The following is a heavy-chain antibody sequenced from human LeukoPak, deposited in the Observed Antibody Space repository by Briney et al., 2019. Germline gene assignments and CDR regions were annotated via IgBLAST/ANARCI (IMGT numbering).Heavy chain of an antibody. D-gene: IGHD2-2*01. V-gene: IGHV4-39*07. CDR1: GGSISSSSYY. CDR2: IYYSGST. J-gene: IGHJ4*02. Sequence: SETLSLTCTVSGGSISSSSYYWGWIRQPPGKGLEWIGSIYYSGSTYYNPSLKSRVTISVDTSKNQFSLKLTSVTAADTAVYYCARVYQSAEYYFDYWGQGNLVSVSS. CDR3: ARVYQSAEYYFDY.